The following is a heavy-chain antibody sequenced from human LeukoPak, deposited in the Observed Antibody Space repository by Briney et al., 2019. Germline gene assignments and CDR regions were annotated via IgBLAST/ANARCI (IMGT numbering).Heavy chain of an antibody. CDR1: GASISTYY. CDR3: ARGTVTTEYFDY. V-gene: IGHV4-59*08. CDR2: IYYSGAT. D-gene: IGHD4-17*01. J-gene: IGHJ4*02. Sequence: SETLSLTCSVSGASISTYYWSWIRQPPGKGLEWIGYIYYSGATNYNPSLKSRVTISVDTSKNQFSLKLSSVTAADTAVYYCARGTVTTEYFDYWGQGTLVTVSS.